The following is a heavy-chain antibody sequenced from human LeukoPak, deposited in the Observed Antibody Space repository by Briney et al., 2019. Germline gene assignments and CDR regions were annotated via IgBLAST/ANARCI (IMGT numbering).Heavy chain of an antibody. D-gene: IGHD3-22*01. V-gene: IGHV3-66*02. CDR1: GFTVSSNY. Sequence: PGGSLRLSCAASGFTVSSNYMSWVRQAPGKGLEWVSVIYSGGSTYYADSVKGRFTISRDNSKNTLYLQMNSLRAEDTAVYYCASPRDSSGYYGGLFDYWGQGTLVTVSS. J-gene: IGHJ4*02. CDR2: IYSGGST. CDR3: ASPRDSSGYYGGLFDY.